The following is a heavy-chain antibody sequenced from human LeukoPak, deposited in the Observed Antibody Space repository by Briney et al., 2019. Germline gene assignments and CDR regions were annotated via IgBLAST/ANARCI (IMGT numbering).Heavy chain of an antibody. Sequence: PGGSLRRSCAASGFTVSSNYMSWVRQAPGKGLEWVSVIYSGGSTYYADSVKGRFTISRDNSKNTLYLQMNSLRAEDTAVYYCARVFDGDYFDYWGQGTLVTVSS. CDR3: ARVFDGDYFDY. D-gene: IGHD3-9*01. CDR2: IYSGGST. J-gene: IGHJ4*02. V-gene: IGHV3-66*01. CDR1: GFTVSSNY.